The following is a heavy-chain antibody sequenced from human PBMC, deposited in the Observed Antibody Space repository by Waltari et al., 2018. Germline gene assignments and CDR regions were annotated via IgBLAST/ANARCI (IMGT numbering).Heavy chain of an antibody. J-gene: IGHJ6*03. CDR1: GFTFSSYS. CDR2: ISSSSIYI. Sequence: EVQLVESGGGLVKPGGSLRLSCAASGFTFSSYSMTWVRQAPGKGLEGVSSISSSSIYIYYADSVKCLFTITRDNAKYSLYLQMNSLRAEDTAVYYWARTYSSSWYIPYYYFYMYVWGKGTTVTVSS. V-gene: IGHV3-21*01. CDR3: ARTYSSSWYIPYYYFYMYV. D-gene: IGHD6-13*01.